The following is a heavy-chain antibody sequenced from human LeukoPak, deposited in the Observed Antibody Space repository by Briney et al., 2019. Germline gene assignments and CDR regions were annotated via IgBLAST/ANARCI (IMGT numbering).Heavy chain of an antibody. J-gene: IGHJ4*02. CDR2: IYYSGST. CDR1: GGSISSSSYY. D-gene: IGHD1-26*01. Sequence: SETLSLTCTVSGGSISSSSYYWGWIRQPPGKGLEWIGYIYYSGSTNYNPSLKSRVTISVDTSKNQFSLKLSSVTAADTAVYYCASSGGKGPLIDYWGQGTLVTVSS. V-gene: IGHV4-61*05. CDR3: ASSGGKGPLIDY.